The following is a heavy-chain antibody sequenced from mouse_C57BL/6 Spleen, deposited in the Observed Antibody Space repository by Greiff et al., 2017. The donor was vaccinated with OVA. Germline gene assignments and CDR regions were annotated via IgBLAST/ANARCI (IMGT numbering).Heavy chain of an antibody. CDR3: ARHEVEGYDYDGTGYFDY. V-gene: IGHV1-62-2*01. D-gene: IGHD2-4*01. J-gene: IGHJ2*01. CDR2: FYPGSGSI. Sequence: QVQLQQSGAELVKPGASVKLSCKASGYTFTEYTIHWVKQRSGQGLEWIGWFYPGSGSIKYNEKFKDKATLTADKSSSTVYMELSRLTSEDSAVYFCARHEVEGYDYDGTGYFDYWGQGTTLTVSS. CDR1: GYTFTEYT.